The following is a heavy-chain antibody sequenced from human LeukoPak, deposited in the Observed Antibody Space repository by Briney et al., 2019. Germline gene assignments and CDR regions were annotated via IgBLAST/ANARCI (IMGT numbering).Heavy chain of an antibody. CDR1: GFSFSSYS. Sequence: SGGSLRLSCGASGFSFSSYSMNWVRQAPGKGLEWVSAISGSGGSTYYADSVKGRFTISRDNSKNTLYLQMNSLRAEDTAVYYCAKDLTWGTPPGGLSMGDSGRADQGASWAFDIWGQGTMVTVSS. D-gene: IGHD3-10*01. J-gene: IGHJ3*02. CDR3: AKDLTWGTPPGGLSMGDSGRADQGASWAFDI. V-gene: IGHV3-23*01. CDR2: ISGSGGST.